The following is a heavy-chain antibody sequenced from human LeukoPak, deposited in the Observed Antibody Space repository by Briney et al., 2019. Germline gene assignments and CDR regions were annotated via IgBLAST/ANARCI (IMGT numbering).Heavy chain of an antibody. D-gene: IGHD2-2*01. CDR3: AKDMTYCSSTSCYGFDY. CDR1: GFTFSSYG. V-gene: IGHV3-30*02. J-gene: IGHJ4*02. Sequence: GGSLRLSCAASGFTFSSYGMHWVRQAPGKGLEWVAFIRYDGSNKYYADSVKGRFTISRDNSKNTLYLQMNSLRAEDTAVYYCAKDMTYCSSTSCYGFDYWGQGTLVTVSS. CDR2: IRYDGSNK.